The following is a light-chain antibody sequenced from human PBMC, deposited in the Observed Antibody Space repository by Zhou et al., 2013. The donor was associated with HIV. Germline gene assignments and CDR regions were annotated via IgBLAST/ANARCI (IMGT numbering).Light chain of an antibody. Sequence: DVQMTQFPSSLSASVGDRVTITCRASQGINNYLAWYQLKPGKAPKLLIYLASTLQSGVPSRFSGSGSGTDFTLTISSLQPEDTATYYCHKYNKAPHTFGQGTKLEIK. CDR1: QGINNY. CDR3: HKYNKAPHT. J-gene: IGKJ2*01. V-gene: IGKV1-27*01. CDR2: LAS.